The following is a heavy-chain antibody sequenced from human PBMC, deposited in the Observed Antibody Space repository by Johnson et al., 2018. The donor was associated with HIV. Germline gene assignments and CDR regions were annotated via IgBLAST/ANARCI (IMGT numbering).Heavy chain of an antibody. CDR3: ATDAFVI. CDR2: IWYDGTNK. J-gene: IGHJ3*02. Sequence: QVQLVESGGGVVQPGRSLRLSCAASGFTFSSYAMHWVRQAPGRGLEWVAVIWYDGTNKYYADSVKGRFNISRDNSNSTLYLQMNSLRGEDTAMYYCATDAFVIWGQGTMVTVS. CDR1: GFTFSSYA. V-gene: IGHV3-33*08.